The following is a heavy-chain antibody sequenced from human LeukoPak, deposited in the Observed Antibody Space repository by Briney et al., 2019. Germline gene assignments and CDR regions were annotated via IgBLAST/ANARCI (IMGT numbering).Heavy chain of an antibody. CDR3: ARDRGQWLAIDY. CDR2: INPNSGGI. V-gene: IGHV1-2*02. Sequence: GASVKLCCSASGSTFTRYYIHRVRQAPGPGLEWMGWINPNSGGINYAQKFQGSVTMTSDTSISTAYMELSRLRSDGTAVYYCARDRGQWLAIDYWGQGTLVTVSS. CDR1: GSTFTRYY. J-gene: IGHJ4*02. D-gene: IGHD6-19*01.